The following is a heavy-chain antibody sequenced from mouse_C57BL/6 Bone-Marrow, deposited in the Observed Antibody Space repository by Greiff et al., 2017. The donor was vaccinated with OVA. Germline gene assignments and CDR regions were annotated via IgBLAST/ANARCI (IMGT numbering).Heavy chain of an antibody. V-gene: IGHV1-66*01. J-gene: IGHJ2*01. D-gene: IGHD1-1*01. Sequence: VKLVESGPELVKPGASVKISCKASGYSFTSYYIHWVKQRPGQGLEWIGWIYPGSGNTKYNEKFKGKATLTADTSSSTAYMQLSSLTSEDSAVYYCARDYAPDYWGQGTTLTVSS. CDR3: ARDYAPDY. CDR2: IYPGSGNT. CDR1: GYSFTSYY.